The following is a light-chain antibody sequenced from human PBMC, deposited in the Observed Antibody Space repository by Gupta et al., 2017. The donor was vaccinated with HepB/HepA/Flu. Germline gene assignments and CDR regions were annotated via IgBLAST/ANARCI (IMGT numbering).Light chain of an antibody. V-gene: IGKV2-30*02. J-gene: IGKJ1*01. CDR3: MQGTFWRT. CDR1: QSLVHTDGYIY. Sequence: EVVMTPSPLSLPVTLGQSASISCKSSQSLVHTDGYIYLNWFHQRPGQSPRRLIYKVSNRDSGVPDRFSGSGSGTDFTLKISRVEAEDVGVYYCMQGTFWRTFGQWTKVEI. CDR2: KVS.